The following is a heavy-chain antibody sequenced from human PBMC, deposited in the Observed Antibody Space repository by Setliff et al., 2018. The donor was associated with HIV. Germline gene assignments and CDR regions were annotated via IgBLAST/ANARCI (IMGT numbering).Heavy chain of an antibody. Sequence: GESLKISCAASGLIFSDSWMTWVRQAPGRGLEWVSSISIGSGGAIDYADSVQGRFTISRDNSKNSLYLQMNGLRVEDTGVYYCARDNLYYNLYDGSPVYGMDVWGQGTTVTVSS. CDR2: ISIGSGGAI. CDR1: GLIFSDSW. V-gene: IGHV3-21*01. CDR3: ARDNLYYNLYDGSPVYGMDV. J-gene: IGHJ6*02. D-gene: IGHD3-3*01.